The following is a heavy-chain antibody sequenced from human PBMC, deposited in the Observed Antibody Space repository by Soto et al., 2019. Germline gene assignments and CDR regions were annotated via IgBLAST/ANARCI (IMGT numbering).Heavy chain of an antibody. J-gene: IGHJ4*02. CDR2: MHYSGST. CDR3: ARGPTTEKVYS. CDR1: GGSISSYY. V-gene: IGHV4-59*01. Sequence: SETLSLTCIVSGGSISSYYWSWIRQSPGKGLEWIGYMHYSGSTNYNPSLKSRVTISVDTSMNQFSLALTSVTAADTAVYFCARGPTTEKVYSWGQGILVTVSS.